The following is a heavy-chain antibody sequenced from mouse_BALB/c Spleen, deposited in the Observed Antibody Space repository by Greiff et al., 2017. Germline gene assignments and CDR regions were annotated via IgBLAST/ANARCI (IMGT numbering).Heavy chain of an antibody. CDR3: ASYYSSSYDY. Sequence: EVKLLESGPGLVKPSQSLSLTCSVTGYSITSGYYWNWIRQFPGNKLEWMGYISYDGSNNYNPSLKNRISITRDTSKNQFFLKLNSVTTEDTATYYCASYYSSSYDYWGQGTTLTVSS. J-gene: IGHJ2*01. CDR2: ISYDGSN. V-gene: IGHV3-6*02. D-gene: IGHD1-1*01. CDR1: GYSITSGYY.